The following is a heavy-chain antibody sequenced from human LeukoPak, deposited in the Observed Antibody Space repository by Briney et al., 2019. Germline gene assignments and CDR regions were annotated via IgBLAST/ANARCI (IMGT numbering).Heavy chain of an antibody. J-gene: IGHJ3*02. CDR2: ISAYNGNT. D-gene: IGHD5-24*01. CDR1: GYTFTSYD. V-gene: IGHV1-18*01. CDR3: ARDYLPEDLIEMATIYVAFDI. Sequence: ASVKVSXKASGYTFTSYDISWVRQAPGQGLEWMGWISAYNGNTNYAQKLQGRVTMTTDTSTSTAYMELRSLRSDDTAVYYCARDYLPEDLIEMATIYVAFDIWGQGTMVTVSS.